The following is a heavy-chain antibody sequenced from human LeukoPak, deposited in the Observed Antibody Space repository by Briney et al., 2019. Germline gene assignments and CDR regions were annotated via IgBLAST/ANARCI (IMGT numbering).Heavy chain of an antibody. D-gene: IGHD3-10*01. Sequence: SETLSLTCTVSGGSISSSSYYWGWIRQPPGKGLEWIGSINYSGTTYYNPSLKSRVTISVDTSKNQFSLKLSSVTAADTAVYYCARGGTGSYCPFEYWGQGTLVTVSS. V-gene: IGHV4-39*01. CDR1: GGSISSSSYY. CDR2: INYSGTT. CDR3: ARGGTGSYCPFEY. J-gene: IGHJ4*02.